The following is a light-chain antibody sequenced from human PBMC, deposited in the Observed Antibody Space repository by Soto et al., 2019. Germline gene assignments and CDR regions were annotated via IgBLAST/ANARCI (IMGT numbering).Light chain of an antibody. CDR3: QPYHNWPHT. CDR1: QSVSST. CDR2: DTS. V-gene: IGKV3D-15*01. Sequence: EIVMPQSPATLSVSPGERAILSCRASQSVSSTLAWYQQRPAQAPRLLIYDTSTRATGIQARFSGSGSGTEFTLTNSSLQSEDFAVYYDQPYHNWPHTFGPGTKLVSK. J-gene: IGKJ2*01.